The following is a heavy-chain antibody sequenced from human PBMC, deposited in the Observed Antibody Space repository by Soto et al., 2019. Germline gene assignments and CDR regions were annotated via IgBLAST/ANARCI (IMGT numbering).Heavy chain of an antibody. CDR1: GGSISSYY. V-gene: IGHV4-59*01. D-gene: IGHD3-10*01. Sequence: SGTLSLTCTVSGGSISSYYWSWIRQPPGKGLEWIGYIYYSGSTNYNPSLKSRVTISVDTSKNQFSLKLSSVTAADTAVYYCARDRINMVRGVGYYYGMDVWGQGTTDTVSS. CDR3: ARDRINMVRGVGYYYGMDV. CDR2: IYYSGST. J-gene: IGHJ6*02.